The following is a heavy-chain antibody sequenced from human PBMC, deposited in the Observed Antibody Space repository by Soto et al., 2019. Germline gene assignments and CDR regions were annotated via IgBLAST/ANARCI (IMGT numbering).Heavy chain of an antibody. CDR3: ARHLVVVAATANWFDP. D-gene: IGHD2-15*01. J-gene: IGHJ5*02. V-gene: IGHV1-69*13. CDR2: IIPIFGTA. Sequence: VASVKVSCKASGATFSSYAISWVRQAPGQGLEWMGGIIPIFGTANYAQKFQGRVTITADESTSTAYMELSSLRSEDPAVYYCARHLVVVAATANWFDPWGQGTLVTVSS. CDR1: GATFSSYA.